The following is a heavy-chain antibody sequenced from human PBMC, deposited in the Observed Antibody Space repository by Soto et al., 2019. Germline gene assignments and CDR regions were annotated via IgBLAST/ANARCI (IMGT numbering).Heavy chain of an antibody. D-gene: IGHD3-10*01. CDR1: GFTFSSYA. CDR2: ISYDGSNK. Sequence: PGGSLRLSCAASGFTFSSYAMHWVRQAPGKGLEWVAVISYDGSNKYYADSVKGRFTISRDNSKNTLYLQMNSLRAEDTAVYYCAKDPNPKVRRPSDFDYWGQGTLVTVSS. J-gene: IGHJ4*02. CDR3: AKDPNPKVRRPSDFDY. V-gene: IGHV3-30-3*01.